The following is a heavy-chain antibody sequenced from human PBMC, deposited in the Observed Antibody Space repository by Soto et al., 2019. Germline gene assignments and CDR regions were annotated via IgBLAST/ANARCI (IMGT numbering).Heavy chain of an antibody. D-gene: IGHD2-15*01. Sequence: SETLSLTCTVSGGSISSSSYYWGWIRQPPGKGLEWIGSIYYSGSTYYNPSLKSRVTISVDTSKNQFSLKLSSVTAADTAVYYCARLPARYCSGGSCYAYWGQGTLVTVSS. CDR2: IYYSGST. CDR3: ARLPARYCSGGSCYAY. V-gene: IGHV4-39*01. CDR1: GGSISSSSYY. J-gene: IGHJ4*02.